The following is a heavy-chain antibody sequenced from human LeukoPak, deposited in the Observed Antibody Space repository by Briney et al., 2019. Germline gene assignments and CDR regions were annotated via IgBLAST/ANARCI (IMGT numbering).Heavy chain of an antibody. Sequence: GGSLRLSCAASGFTFSDFYMTWISQAPGKGLEWVSYISSSGSTIYYADSVKGRFTISRDNAKNSLYLQMNSLRVEDTVVYYCAREVSPGGIHGYYYGMDVWGQGTTVTVSS. CDR1: GFTFSDFY. CDR3: AREVSPGGIHGYYYGMDV. D-gene: IGHD3-16*01. V-gene: IGHV3-11*01. J-gene: IGHJ6*02. CDR2: ISSSGSTI.